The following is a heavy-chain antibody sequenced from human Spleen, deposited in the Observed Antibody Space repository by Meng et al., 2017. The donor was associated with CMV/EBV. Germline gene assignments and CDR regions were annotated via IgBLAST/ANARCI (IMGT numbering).Heavy chain of an antibody. CDR1: GFTFSSYE. CDR3: ARGTDDYGGNPVDY. CDR2: ISSSGSTI. J-gene: IGHJ4*02. D-gene: IGHD4-23*01. Sequence: SLKISCAASGFTFSSYEMNWVRQAPGKGLEWVSYISSSGSTIYYADSVKVRFTISRDNAKNSLYLQMNSLRAEDTAVYYCARGTDDYGGNPVDYWGQGTLVTVSS. V-gene: IGHV3-48*03.